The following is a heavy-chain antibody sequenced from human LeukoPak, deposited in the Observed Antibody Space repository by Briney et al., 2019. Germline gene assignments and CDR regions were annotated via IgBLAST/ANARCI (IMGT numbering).Heavy chain of an antibody. Sequence: SETLSLTGTVSGGSSSNGDHYWSWIRQHPGKGLEWIGHIYYSGSTYYNPSLKSRGIISVETSKNQFSLKLSSVTAADTAVYYCARIMLSWRESDCWGQGTLVTVSS. CDR1: GGSSSNGDHY. CDR2: IYYSGST. CDR3: ARIMLSWRESDC. D-gene: IGHD3-10*01. V-gene: IGHV4-31*03. J-gene: IGHJ4*02.